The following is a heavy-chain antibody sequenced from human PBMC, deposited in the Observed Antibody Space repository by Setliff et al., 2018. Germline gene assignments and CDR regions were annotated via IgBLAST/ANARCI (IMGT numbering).Heavy chain of an antibody. Sequence: PGGSLRLSCAASGFTFSTYRMHWVRQAPGKGLEWVAVIWDDGGNKYHADSVKGRFTISRDNSKNTLYLQMNSLRTEDAAVYSCARSPGNTNVLFPWGQGTLVTVSS. CDR1: GFTFSTYR. D-gene: IGHD3-16*01. J-gene: IGHJ5*02. CDR3: ARSPGNTNVLFP. V-gene: IGHV3-33*08. CDR2: IWDDGGNK.